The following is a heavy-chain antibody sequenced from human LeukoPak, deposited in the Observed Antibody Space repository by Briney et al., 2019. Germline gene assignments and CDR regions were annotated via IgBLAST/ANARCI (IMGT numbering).Heavy chain of an antibody. CDR1: GYTFTGYY. CDR3: ARDVTGYSYGYFDY. V-gene: IGHV1-2*02. CDR2: INPNSGGT. Sequence: EASVKVSCKASGYTFTGYYMHWVRQAPGQGLEWMGWINPNSGGTNYAQKFQGRVTMTRDTSISTAYMELSRLRSDDTVVYYCARDVTGYSYGYFDYWGQGTLVTVSS. D-gene: IGHD5-18*01. J-gene: IGHJ4*02.